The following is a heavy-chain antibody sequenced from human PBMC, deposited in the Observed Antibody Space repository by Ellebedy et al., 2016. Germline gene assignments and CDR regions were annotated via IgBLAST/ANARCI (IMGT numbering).Heavy chain of an antibody. D-gene: IGHD6-13*01. CDR2: IYYSGST. V-gene: IGHV4-61*01. CDR1: GGSVSSSSYY. J-gene: IGHJ4*02. Sequence: SETLSLXXTVSGGSVSSSSYYWSWIRQPPGKGLEWIGYIYYSGSTNYNPSLKSRVTISVDTSKNQFSLKLSSVTAADTAVYYCARELSSSWYGGPTYYFDYWGQGTLVTVSS. CDR3: ARELSSSWYGGPTYYFDY.